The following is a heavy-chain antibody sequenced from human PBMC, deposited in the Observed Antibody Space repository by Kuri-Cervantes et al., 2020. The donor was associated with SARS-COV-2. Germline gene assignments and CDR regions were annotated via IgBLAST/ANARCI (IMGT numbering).Heavy chain of an antibody. CDR2: IYYSGGT. J-gene: IGHJ4*02. V-gene: IGHV4-34*10. CDR1: GGSFSGYY. D-gene: IGHD3-16*01. CDR3: ARVENFRGTNKYYPFFHY. Sequence: GSLRLSCAVYGGSFSGYYWSWIRQPPGKGLEWIVHIYYSGGTFYNPSLQSRILMSIDTSKNQFSLKLSSVTAADTAVYYCARVENFRGTNKYYPFFHYWGQGTPVTVSS.